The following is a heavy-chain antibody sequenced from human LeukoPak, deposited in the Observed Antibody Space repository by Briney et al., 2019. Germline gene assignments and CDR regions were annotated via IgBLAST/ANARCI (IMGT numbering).Heavy chain of an antibody. V-gene: IGHV3-48*02. J-gene: IGHJ2*01. CDR3: ARDPRNQVPVVNLGAWYFEL. CDR1: GFTFSSYS. D-gene: IGHD4-23*01. CDR2: ISSSSSTI. Sequence: PGGSLRLSCAASGFTFSSYSMNWVRQAPGKGLEWVSYISSSSSTIYYGDSVKGRFTISRDNAKNSLYLQMNSLRDEDTAVYYCARDPRNQVPVVNLGAWYFELWGRGTLVTVSS.